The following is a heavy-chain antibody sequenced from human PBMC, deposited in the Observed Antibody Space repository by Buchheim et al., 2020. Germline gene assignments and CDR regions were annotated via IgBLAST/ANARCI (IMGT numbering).Heavy chain of an antibody. Sequence: QVQLQESGPGLVKPSGTLSLTCAVSGGSISSSDWWNWVRQPPGKGLEWVGEVSESGNTHYLPSLKSRVTMSVDKSLNKFSLNLHSVTAADTAVYYCASLSKDFWGQGTL. V-gene: IGHV4-4*02. CDR3: ASLSKDF. CDR1: GGSISSSDW. CDR2: VSESGNT. J-gene: IGHJ4*02.